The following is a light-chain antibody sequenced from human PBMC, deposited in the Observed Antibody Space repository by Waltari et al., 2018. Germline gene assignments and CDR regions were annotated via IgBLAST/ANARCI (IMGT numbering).Light chain of an antibody. CDR2: KDS. CDR1: ALPKKY. V-gene: IGLV3-25*02. J-gene: IGLJ3*02. Sequence: SYELTQPPSVSVSPGQTARITCSGDALPKKYAYLYQQRPGQAPVLVIYKDSERPSGIPARFSGSGSGTTVTLTISGVQAEDEADYYCQSADSSGSYLVFGGGTKLTVL. CDR3: QSADSSGSYLV.